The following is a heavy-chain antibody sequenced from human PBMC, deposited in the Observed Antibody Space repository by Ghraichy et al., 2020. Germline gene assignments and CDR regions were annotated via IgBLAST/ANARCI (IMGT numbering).Heavy chain of an antibody. V-gene: IGHV3-48*03. J-gene: IGHJ4*02. CDR2: ISSIGNTI. CDR3: AREGPGGMIDY. Sequence: LSLTCAASGYSFSSYEMNWVRQAPGKGPEWVAYISSIGNTIYYADSVKGRFTISRDNAKNSLYLQMNSLRAEDTAVYYCAREGPGGMIDYWGQGTLVTVSS. D-gene: IGHD3-10*01. CDR1: GYSFSSYE.